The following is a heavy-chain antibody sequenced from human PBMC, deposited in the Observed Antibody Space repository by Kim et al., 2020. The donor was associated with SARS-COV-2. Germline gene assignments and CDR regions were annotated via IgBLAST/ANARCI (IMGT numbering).Heavy chain of an antibody. CDR3: ARLTTSGYDFYHFDY. CDR2: IYPGDSDT. CDR1: GYSFTSYW. D-gene: IGHD5-12*01. J-gene: IGHJ4*02. V-gene: IGHV5-51*01. Sequence: GESLKISCKGSGYSFTSYWIGWVRQMPGKGLEWMGIIYPGDSDTRYSPSFQGQVTISADKSISTAYLQWSSLKASDTAMYYCARLTTSGYDFYHFDYWGQGTLVTVSS.